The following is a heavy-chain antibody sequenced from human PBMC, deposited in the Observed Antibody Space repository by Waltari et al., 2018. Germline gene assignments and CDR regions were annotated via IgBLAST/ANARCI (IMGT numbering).Heavy chain of an antibody. Sequence: QVQLQESGPGLVKPSETLSLTCTVSGGSISSHYWSWIRQPPGKGLEWIGYIYYSGSTNYNPSLKSRVTISVDTSKNQFSLKLSSVTAADTAVYYCARIPGDPDAFDIWGQGTMVTVSS. CDR2: IYYSGST. CDR1: GGSISSHY. D-gene: IGHD7-27*01. CDR3: ARIPGDPDAFDI. V-gene: IGHV4-59*11. J-gene: IGHJ3*02.